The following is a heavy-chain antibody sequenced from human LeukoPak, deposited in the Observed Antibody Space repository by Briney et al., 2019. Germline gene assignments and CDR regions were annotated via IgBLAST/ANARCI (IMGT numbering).Heavy chain of an antibody. CDR1: GFTFSSYA. CDR2: ISYDGSNK. Sequence: PGGSLRLSWAASGFTFSSYAMHWVRQAPGKGLEWVAVISYDGSNKYYADSVKGRFTISRDNSKNTLYLQMNSLRAEDTAVYYCARVAWVTATYFDYWGQGTLVTVSS. CDR3: ARVAWVTATYFDY. J-gene: IGHJ4*02. D-gene: IGHD2-21*02. V-gene: IGHV3-30-3*01.